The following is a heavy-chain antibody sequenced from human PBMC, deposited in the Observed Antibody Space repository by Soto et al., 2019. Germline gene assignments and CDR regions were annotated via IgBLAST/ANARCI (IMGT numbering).Heavy chain of an antibody. CDR1: GFTFSSYS. D-gene: IGHD3-10*01. CDR3: ARSSGGSGKLWNYYGMDV. CDR2: ISSGISYI. J-gene: IGHJ6*02. V-gene: IGHV3-21*06. Sequence: EVQLVESGGGLVKPGGSLRLSCAASGFTFSSYSMNWVRQAPGKGLEWVSAISSGISYIYYADSVQGRVTISRDNAKNSLYLQMNSLRAEDTAVYYWARSSGGSGKLWNYYGMDVWGQGTTVTVSS.